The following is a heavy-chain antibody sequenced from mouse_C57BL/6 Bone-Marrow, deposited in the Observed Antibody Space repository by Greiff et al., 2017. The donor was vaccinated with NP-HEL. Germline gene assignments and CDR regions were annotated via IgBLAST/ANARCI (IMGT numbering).Heavy chain of an antibody. CDR2: IYPRSGNT. J-gene: IGHJ4*01. CDR1: GYTFTSYG. D-gene: IGHD1-1*01. Sequence: QVQLKESGAELARPGASVKLSCKASGYTFTSYGISWVKQRTGQGLEWIGDIYPRSGNTYYNEKFKGKATLTADKSSSTAYMELRSLTSEDSAVYFCALYYGSSYAMDYWGQGTSVTVSS. V-gene: IGHV1-81*01. CDR3: ALYYGSSYAMDY.